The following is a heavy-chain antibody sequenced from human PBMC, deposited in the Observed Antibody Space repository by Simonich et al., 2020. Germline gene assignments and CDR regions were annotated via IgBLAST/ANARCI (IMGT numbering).Heavy chain of an antibody. J-gene: IGHJ4*02. Sequence: QVQLQQWCAGLLKPSETLSLTCAVYGGSFSGYYWSWIRQPPGKGLEWIGEINHSGSTTYNPSLTSRVTRSVDTSKNQFSLKLSSVTAADTAVYYCARRRKVRGVQYYVDYWGQGTLVTVSS. D-gene: IGHD3-10*01. CDR2: INHSGST. CDR1: GGSFSGYY. CDR3: ARRRKVRGVQYYVDY. V-gene: IGHV4-34*01.